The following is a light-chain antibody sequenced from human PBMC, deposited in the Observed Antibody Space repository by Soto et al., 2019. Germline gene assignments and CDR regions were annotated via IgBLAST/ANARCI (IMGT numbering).Light chain of an antibody. CDR1: SSDVGGYNY. CDR3: SSYTSSSTYV. Sequence: QSALTQPASVSGSPGQSITISCTGTSSDVGGYNYVSWYQQHPGQAPKLMIYDVSNRPSGVSNRVTGSKSGNTASLTISGLQAEDEADYYCSSYTSSSTYVFGTGTKLTVL. CDR2: DVS. J-gene: IGLJ1*01. V-gene: IGLV2-14*01.